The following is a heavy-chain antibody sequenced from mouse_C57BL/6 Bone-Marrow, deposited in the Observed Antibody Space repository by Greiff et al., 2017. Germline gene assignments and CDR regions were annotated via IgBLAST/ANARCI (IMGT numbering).Heavy chain of an antibody. CDR1: GYTFTSYW. CDR3: ARGALLLDY. D-gene: IGHD1-1*02. V-gene: IGHV1-55*01. CDR2: IYPGSGST. J-gene: IGHJ4*01. Sequence: QVQLQQPGAELVKPGASVKMSCKASGYTFTSYWITWVKQRPGQGLEWIGDIYPGSGSTNYNEKFKSKATLTLDTSSSTAYMQLSSLTSEDSAVYECARGALLLDYWGQGTSVTVSS.